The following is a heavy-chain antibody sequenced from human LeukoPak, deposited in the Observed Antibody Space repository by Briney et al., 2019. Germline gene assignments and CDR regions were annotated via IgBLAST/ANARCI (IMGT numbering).Heavy chain of an antibody. CDR2: IYYSGST. CDR1: GGSISSYY. D-gene: IGHD3-22*01. CDR3: ARGPLYYYDSSGYYFDY. Sequence: SETLFLTCTVSGGSISSYYWSWIRQPPGKGLEWIGYIYYSGSTNYNPSLKSRVTISVDTSKNQFSLKLSSVTAADTAVYYCARGPLYYYDSSGYYFDYWGQGTLVTVSS. V-gene: IGHV4-59*01. J-gene: IGHJ4*02.